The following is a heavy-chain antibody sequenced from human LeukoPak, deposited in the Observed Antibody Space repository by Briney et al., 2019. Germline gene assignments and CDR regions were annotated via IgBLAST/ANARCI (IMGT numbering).Heavy chain of an antibody. CDR2: ISGSGGSA. D-gene: IGHD6-13*01. CDR3: AKDDEAAVNRWYYFDF. J-gene: IGHJ4*02. V-gene: IGHV3-23*01. Sequence: HPGGSLRLSCAASGFTFSTCAMAWVRQAPGKGLEWVSGISGSGGSAYYADSVKGRFTISRDNSDNTLYLQMNSLRAEDTAIYCCAKDDEAAVNRWYYFDFWGQGTLVTVSS. CDR1: GFTFSTCA.